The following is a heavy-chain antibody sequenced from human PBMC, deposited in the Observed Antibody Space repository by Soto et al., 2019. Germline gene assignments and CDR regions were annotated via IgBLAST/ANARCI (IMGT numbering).Heavy chain of an antibody. J-gene: IGHJ4*02. Sequence: PGGSLRLSCAASGFSCSSYWMSWVRQAPGKGLEWVANIKQDGSEKYYVDSVKGRFTISRDNAKNSLYLQMNSLRAEDTAVYYCARGGSSDYWGQGTLVTVSS. V-gene: IGHV3-7*01. CDR2: IKQDGSEK. CDR1: GFSCSSYW. D-gene: IGHD1-26*01. CDR3: ARGGSSDY.